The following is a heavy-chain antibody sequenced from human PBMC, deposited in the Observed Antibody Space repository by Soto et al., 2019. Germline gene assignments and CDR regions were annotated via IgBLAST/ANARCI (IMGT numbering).Heavy chain of an antibody. Sequence: EVQLLESGGGLVQPGGSLRLSCAASGFTFSSYAMRWVRQPPGKGLAWVSAISGSGGSTYYADSVKGRFTISRDNSKNTLYRQMNSLRAEDTAVYYCAKSEYYYDSSGYPSWGQGTLVTVSS. V-gene: IGHV3-23*01. D-gene: IGHD3-22*01. J-gene: IGHJ4*02. CDR2: ISGSGGST. CDR3: AKSEYYYDSSGYPS. CDR1: GFTFSSYA.